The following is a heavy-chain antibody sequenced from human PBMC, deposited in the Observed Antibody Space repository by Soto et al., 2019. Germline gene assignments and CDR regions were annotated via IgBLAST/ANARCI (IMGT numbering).Heavy chain of an antibody. CDR2: ISAYNGNT. CDR3: ARDYRTHCSGGSCYPNPNWFDP. J-gene: IGHJ5*02. CDR1: GYTFTSYG. Sequence: GASVKVSCKASGYTFTSYGISWVRQAPGQGLEWMGWISAYNGNTNYAQKLQGRVTMTTDTSTSTAYMELRSLRSDDTAVYYCARDYRTHCSGGSCYPNPNWFDPWGQGTLVTVSS. V-gene: IGHV1-18*01. D-gene: IGHD2-15*01.